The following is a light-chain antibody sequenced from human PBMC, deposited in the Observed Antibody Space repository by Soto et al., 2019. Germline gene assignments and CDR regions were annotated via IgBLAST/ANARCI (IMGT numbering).Light chain of an antibody. J-gene: IGKJ2*01. V-gene: IGKV3-20*01. CDR3: QQYGSSSLYT. CDR2: DAS. Sequence: EIVLTQSPATLSLSPGERATLSCRASQSVSSYLAWYQQKPGQAPRLLIYDASNRATGIPDRFSGSGSGTDFTLTISRLEPEDFAVYYCQQYGSSSLYTFGQGTKLEIK. CDR1: QSVSSY.